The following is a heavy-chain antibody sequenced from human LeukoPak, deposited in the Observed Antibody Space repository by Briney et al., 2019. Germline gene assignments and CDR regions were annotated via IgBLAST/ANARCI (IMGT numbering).Heavy chain of an antibody. V-gene: IGHV3-21*01. Sequence: KPGGSLRLSCAASGFTFSSYSMNWVGQAPGKGLGGVSSISSSSSYIYYADSVKGRFTISRDNAKNSLYLQMNSLRAEDTAVYYCARVEDTAMVQGVDYWGQGTLVTVSS. D-gene: IGHD5-18*01. J-gene: IGHJ4*02. CDR1: GFTFSSYS. CDR2: ISSSSSYI. CDR3: ARVEDTAMVQGVDY.